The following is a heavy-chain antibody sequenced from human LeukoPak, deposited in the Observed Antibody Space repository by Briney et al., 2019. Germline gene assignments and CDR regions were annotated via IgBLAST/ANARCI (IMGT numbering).Heavy chain of an antibody. CDR2: ISSNGGST. CDR1: GFTFSSYA. V-gene: IGHV3-64*01. CDR3: ARARVSYYGMDV. Sequence: GGSLRLSCAASGFTFSSYAMHWVRQAPGKGLEYVSAISSNGGSTYYANSVKGRFTISRDNSKNTLYLQMGSLRAEDMAVYYCARARVSYYGMDVWGQGTTVTVSS. J-gene: IGHJ6*02.